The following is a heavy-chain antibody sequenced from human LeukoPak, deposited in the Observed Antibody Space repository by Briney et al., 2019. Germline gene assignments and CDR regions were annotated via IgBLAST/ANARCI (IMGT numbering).Heavy chain of an antibody. CDR3: ARGHYYDSSGSPKDAFDI. V-gene: IGHV3-13*01. D-gene: IGHD3-22*01. CDR2: IGTAGDT. CDR1: GFTFSSYD. J-gene: IGHJ3*02. Sequence: GGPLRLSCAASGFTFSSYDMHWVRQATGKGLEWVSAIGTAGDTYYPGSVKGRFTISRENAKNSLYLQMNSLRAGDTAVYYCARGHYYDSSGSPKDAFDIWGQGTMVTVSS.